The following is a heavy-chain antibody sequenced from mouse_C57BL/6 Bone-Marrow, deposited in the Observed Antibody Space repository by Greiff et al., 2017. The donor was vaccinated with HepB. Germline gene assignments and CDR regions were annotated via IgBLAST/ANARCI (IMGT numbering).Heavy chain of an antibody. J-gene: IGHJ3*01. CDR3: TIHYGSSYVWFAY. V-gene: IGHV1-5*01. CDR1: GYTFTSYW. Sequence: VQLKESGTVLARPGASVKMSCKTSGYTFTSYWMHWVKPRPGQGLEWIGAIYPGNSDTSYNQKFKGKAKLTAVTSASTAYMELSSLTNEDSAVYYCTIHYGSSYVWFAYWGQGTLVTVSA. CDR2: IYPGNSDT. D-gene: IGHD1-1*01.